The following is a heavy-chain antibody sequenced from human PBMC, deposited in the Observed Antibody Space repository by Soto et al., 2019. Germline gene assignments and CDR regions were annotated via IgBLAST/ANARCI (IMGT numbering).Heavy chain of an antibody. V-gene: IGHV3-30*18. D-gene: IGHD1-26*01. Sequence: AGGSLRLSCAASGFTFSSYGMHWVRQAPGKGLEWVAVISYDGSNKYYADSVKGRFTISRDNSKNTLYLQMNSLRAEDTAVYYCAKDPPRGATTHYYYGMDVWGKGTTVT. CDR2: ISYDGSNK. CDR3: AKDPPRGATTHYYYGMDV. CDR1: GFTFSSYG. J-gene: IGHJ6*04.